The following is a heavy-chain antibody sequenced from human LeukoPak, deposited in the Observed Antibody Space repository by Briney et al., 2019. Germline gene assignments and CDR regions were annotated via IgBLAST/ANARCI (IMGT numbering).Heavy chain of an antibody. V-gene: IGHV3-23*01. CDR3: ALPPGYYYYGMDV. CDR1: GFTFSSYA. CDR2: ISGSGGST. D-gene: IGHD2-15*01. J-gene: IGHJ6*02. Sequence: GGSLRLSCAASGFTFSSYAMSWVRQAPGKGLEWVSAISGSGGSTYYADSVKGRFTISRDNSKNTLYLQMNSLRAEDTAVYYCALPPGYYYYGMDVWGQGTTVTVSS.